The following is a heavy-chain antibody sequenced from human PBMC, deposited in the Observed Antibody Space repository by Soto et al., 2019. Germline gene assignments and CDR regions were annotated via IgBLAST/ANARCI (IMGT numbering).Heavy chain of an antibody. CDR3: ARGYPPRGDYDY. Sequence: SETLSLTCTVSGGSISSYYWSWIRQPPGKGLEWIGYINYSGSTNYNPSLKSRVTISVDTSKNQFSLKLSSVTAADTAVYYCARGYPPRGDYDYWGQGTLVTVSS. CDR2: INYSGST. J-gene: IGHJ4*02. V-gene: IGHV4-59*12. CDR1: GGSISSYY. D-gene: IGHD4-17*01.